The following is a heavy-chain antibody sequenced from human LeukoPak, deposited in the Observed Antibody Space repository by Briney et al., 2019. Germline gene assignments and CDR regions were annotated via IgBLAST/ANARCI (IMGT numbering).Heavy chain of an antibody. J-gene: IGHJ4*02. CDR1: GFTVSSNS. D-gene: IGHD3-22*01. CDR2: IYSGGST. CDR3: AREGYDSSGYYSYAFDY. V-gene: IGHV3-53*01. Sequence: GGSLRLSCAASGFTVSSNSMSWVRQAPGKGLEWVSVIYSGGSTYYADSVKGRFTISRDNSKNTLYLQMNSLRAEDTAVYYCAREGYDSSGYYSYAFDYWGQGTLVTVSS.